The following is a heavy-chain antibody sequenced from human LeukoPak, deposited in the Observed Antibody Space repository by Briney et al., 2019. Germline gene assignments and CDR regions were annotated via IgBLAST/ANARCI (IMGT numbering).Heavy chain of an antibody. Sequence: EASVKVSCKASGGTFSSYAISWVRQAPGQGLEWMGGIIPIFGTANYAQKFQGRVTITADESTGTAYMELSSLRSEDTAVYYCASSEDIAVVPGNYFDYWGQGTLVTVSS. CDR3: ASSEDIAVVPGNYFDY. CDR1: GGTFSSYA. V-gene: IGHV1-69*01. J-gene: IGHJ4*02. D-gene: IGHD2-2*01. CDR2: IIPIFGTA.